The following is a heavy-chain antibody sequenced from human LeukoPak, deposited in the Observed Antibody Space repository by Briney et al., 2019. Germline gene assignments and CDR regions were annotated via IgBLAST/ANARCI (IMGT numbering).Heavy chain of an antibody. J-gene: IGHJ4*02. CDR3: AGPMGPAAIFGFDY. V-gene: IGHV3-9*01. CDR2: ISWNSGSI. Sequence: GRSLRLSCAASGFTFDDYAMHWVRQAPGKGLEWVSGISWNSGSIGYADSVKGRFTISGDNAKNSLYLQMNSLRAEDTAVYYCAGPMGPAAIFGFDYWGQGTLVTVSS. D-gene: IGHD2-2*01. CDR1: GFTFDDYA.